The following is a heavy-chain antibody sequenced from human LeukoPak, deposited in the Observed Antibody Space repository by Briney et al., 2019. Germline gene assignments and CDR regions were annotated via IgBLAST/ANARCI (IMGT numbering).Heavy chain of an antibody. Sequence: GGSLRLSCAASGFTFDDYAMHWVRQAPGKGLEWVSGISWNSGCIGYADSVKGRFTISRDNAKNSLYLQMNSLRAEDTALYYCAKDLRRGIEVPIWFDPWGQGTLVTVSS. D-gene: IGHD3-10*01. V-gene: IGHV3-9*01. J-gene: IGHJ5*02. CDR2: ISWNSGCI. CDR3: AKDLRRGIEVPIWFDP. CDR1: GFTFDDYA.